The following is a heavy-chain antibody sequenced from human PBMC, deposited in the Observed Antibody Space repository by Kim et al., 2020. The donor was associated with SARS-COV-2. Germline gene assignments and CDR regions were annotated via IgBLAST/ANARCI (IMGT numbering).Heavy chain of an antibody. CDR3: AKANGEIAAADPYWYFDL. D-gene: IGHD6-13*01. CDR2: ISGSGGST. J-gene: IGHJ2*01. CDR1: GFTFSSYA. V-gene: IGHV3-23*01. Sequence: GGSLRLSCAASGFTFSSYAMSWVRQAPGKGLEWVSAISGSGGSTYYADSVKGRFTISRDNSKNTLYLQMNSLRAEDTAVYYCAKANGEIAAADPYWYFDLWGRGTLVTVSS.